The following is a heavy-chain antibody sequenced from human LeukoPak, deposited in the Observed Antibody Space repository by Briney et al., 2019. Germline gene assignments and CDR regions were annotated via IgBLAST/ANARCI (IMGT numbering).Heavy chain of an antibody. CDR1: GFTFSSSA. D-gene: IGHD3-22*01. J-gene: IGHJ4*02. Sequence: PGGSLRLSCAASGFTFSSSAMSWVRQAPGKGLEWVSTISGSGGSTYYADSVKGRFTISRDNSKNTLHLQMNSLRAEDTAVYYCAKSAYYDSSGFYREYYSDYWGQGTLVTVSS. V-gene: IGHV3-23*01. CDR2: ISGSGGST. CDR3: AKSAYYDSSGFYREYYSDY.